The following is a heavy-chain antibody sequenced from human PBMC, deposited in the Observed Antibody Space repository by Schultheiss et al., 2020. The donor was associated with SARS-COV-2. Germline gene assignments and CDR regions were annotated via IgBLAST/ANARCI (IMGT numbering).Heavy chain of an antibody. D-gene: IGHD3-3*01. V-gene: IGHV3-23*01. Sequence: GGSLRLSCAASGFTFSSYEMNWVRQAPGKGLEWVSAISGSGGSTYYADSVKGRFTISRDNAKNSLYLQMNSLRAEDTAVYYCAKAHDFWSGYYRRFDPWGQGTLVTVSS. CDR3: AKAHDFWSGYYRRFDP. CDR1: GFTFSSYE. J-gene: IGHJ5*02. CDR2: ISGSGGST.